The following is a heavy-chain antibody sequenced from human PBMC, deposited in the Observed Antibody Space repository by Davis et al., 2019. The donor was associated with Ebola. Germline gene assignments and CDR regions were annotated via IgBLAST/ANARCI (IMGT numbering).Heavy chain of an antibody. Sequence: PGGSLRLSCAASGFTFSSYVMTWVRQAPGKGLEWISTVTGSGGNTYHADSVRGRFTISRDNAKNSLYLQMDSLRAEDSAVYYCTKDIPFTSFDYWGQGALVTVSS. D-gene: IGHD2-2*02. CDR3: TKDIPFTSFDY. CDR2: VTGSGGNT. V-gene: IGHV3-23*01. J-gene: IGHJ4*02. CDR1: GFTFSSYV.